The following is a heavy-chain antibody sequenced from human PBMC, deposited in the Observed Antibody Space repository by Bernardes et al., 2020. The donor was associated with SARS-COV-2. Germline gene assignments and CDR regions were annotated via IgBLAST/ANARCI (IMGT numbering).Heavy chain of an antibody. CDR2: VFYSGYT. CDR3: ARERTFVGGGESWFDS. CDR1: GGSISSDSHY. J-gene: IGHJ5*01. Sequence: SETLSLTCTVSGGSISSDSHYWGWIRQPPGKGLEWIGSVFYSGYTHYNPSLKSRLTITVDTSKNQFSLKLSSVTATDTALYYCARERTFVGGGESWFDSWGQGTLVTVSS. D-gene: IGHD1-26*01. V-gene: IGHV4-39*02.